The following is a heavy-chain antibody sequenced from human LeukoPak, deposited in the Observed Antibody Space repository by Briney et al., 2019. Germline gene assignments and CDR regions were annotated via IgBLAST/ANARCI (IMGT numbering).Heavy chain of an antibody. CDR1: GGSFSGYY. J-gene: IGHJ4*02. V-gene: IGHV4-34*01. D-gene: IGHD6-19*01. CDR3: ARMGAVALSLIDY. CDR2: INHSGST. Sequence: SETLSLTCAVYGGSFSGYYWSWIRQPPGKGLEWIGEINHSGSTNYNPSLKSRVTISVDTSKNQFSLKLSSVTAADTAVYYCARMGAVALSLIDYRGQGTLVTVSS.